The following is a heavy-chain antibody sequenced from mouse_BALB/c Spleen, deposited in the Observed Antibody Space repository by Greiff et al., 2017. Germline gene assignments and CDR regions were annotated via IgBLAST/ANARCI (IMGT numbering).Heavy chain of an antibody. D-gene: IGHD1-1*01. CDR3: ARSSNYYGSSYYFGY. CDR2: ISSGSSTI. CDR1: GFTFSSFG. Sequence: EVKVVESGGGLVQPGGSRKLSCAASGFTFSSFGMHWVRQSPEKGLEWVAYISSGSSTIYYADTVKGRFTISRDNPKNTLFLQMTSLRSEDTAMYYCARSSNYYGSSYYFGYWGQGTTLTVSS. J-gene: IGHJ2*01. V-gene: IGHV5-17*02.